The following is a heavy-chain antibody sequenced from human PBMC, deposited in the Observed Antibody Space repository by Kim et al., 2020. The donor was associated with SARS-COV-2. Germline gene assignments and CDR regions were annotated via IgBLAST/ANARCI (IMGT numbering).Heavy chain of an antibody. CDR1: GFIFSDYY. Sequence: GGSLRLSCAASGFIFSDYYMTWIRQAPGKGLEWVSYISTSGSTMYNADSVKGRFTISRDNAKNSLYLQMNSLRAEDTAVYYCARGPIVTAAKNYYYGMDVWGQGTTVTVSS. CDR2: ISTSGSTM. CDR3: ARGPIVTAAKNYYYGMDV. J-gene: IGHJ6*02. V-gene: IGHV3-11*01. D-gene: IGHD2-2*01.